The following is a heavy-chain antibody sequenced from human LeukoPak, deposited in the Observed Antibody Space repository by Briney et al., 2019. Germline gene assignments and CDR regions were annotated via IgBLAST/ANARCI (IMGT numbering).Heavy chain of an antibody. J-gene: IGHJ6*03. Sequence: SGGSLRLSCAASGFTFSSYAMHWVRQAPGKGLEYVSAISSNGGSTYYANSVKGRFTISRDNSKNTLYLQMGSLRAEDMAVYYCARSRSCYYYYYMDVWGKGTTVTVSS. D-gene: IGHD6-13*01. CDR1: GFTFSSYA. V-gene: IGHV3-64*01. CDR2: ISSNGGST. CDR3: ARSRSCYYYYYMDV.